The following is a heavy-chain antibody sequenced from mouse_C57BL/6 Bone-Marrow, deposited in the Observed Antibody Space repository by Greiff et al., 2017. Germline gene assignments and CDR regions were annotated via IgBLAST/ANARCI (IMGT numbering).Heavy chain of an antibody. CDR1: GYSITSGYY. J-gene: IGHJ2*01. CDR2: ISYDGSN. Sequence: ESGPGLVKPSQSLSLTCSVTGYSITSGYYWNWIRQFPGNKLEWMGYISYDGSNNYNPSLKNRISITRDTSKNQFFLKLNSVTTEDTATYYCAREPGHYFDYWGQGTTLTVSS. CDR3: AREPGHYFDY. V-gene: IGHV3-6*01.